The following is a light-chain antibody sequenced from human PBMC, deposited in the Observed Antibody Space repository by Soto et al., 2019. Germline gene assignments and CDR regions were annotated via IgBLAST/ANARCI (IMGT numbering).Light chain of an antibody. V-gene: IGKV1-5*01. CDR1: QSIRHY. CDR3: QHHNSYSQT. J-gene: IGKJ1*01. Sequence: STLSASVGDRVTITCRASQSIRHYLAWYQQMPGKAPKLLIYGASSLQSGVPSRFSGSGSGTEFTLTISSLQPDDFATYFCQHHNSYSQTFGQGTKVDIK. CDR2: GAS.